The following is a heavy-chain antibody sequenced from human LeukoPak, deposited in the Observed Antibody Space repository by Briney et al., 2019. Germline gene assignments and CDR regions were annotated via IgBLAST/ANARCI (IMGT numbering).Heavy chain of an antibody. V-gene: IGHV3-23*01. CDR3: AKLVGGFGVVLSWPTLTYYFDY. CDR1: GFTFSSYP. CDR2: ISASGRNT. D-gene: IGHD3-3*01. J-gene: IGHJ4*02. Sequence: GGSLRLSCAASGFTFSSYPMSWVRQAPGKGLEWVSSISASGRNTYYADSVKGRFTISRDNSKNTLYLQMNSLRAEDTAVYYCAKLVGGFGVVLSWPTLTYYFDYWGQGTLVTVSS.